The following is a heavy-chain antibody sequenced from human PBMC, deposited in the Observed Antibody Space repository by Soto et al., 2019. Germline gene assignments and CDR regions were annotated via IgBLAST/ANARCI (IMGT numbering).Heavy chain of an antibody. D-gene: IGHD3-10*01. CDR3: ARGRASGSYYLLDY. CDR2: INPNSGNI. CDR1: GDTFTTYD. V-gene: IGHV1-8*01. Sequence: XSVKVSCKASGDTFTTYDINWVRQATGHGLEWMGWINPNSGNIGYAQRFQGGVTMTRDTAIRTAYMEVSSLRSDDTAVYYCARGRASGSYYLLDYWGQGTLVTVS. J-gene: IGHJ4*02.